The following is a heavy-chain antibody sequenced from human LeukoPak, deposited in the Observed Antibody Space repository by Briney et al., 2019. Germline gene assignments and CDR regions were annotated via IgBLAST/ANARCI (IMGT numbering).Heavy chain of an antibody. CDR1: GFTFSNAW. V-gene: IGHV3-53*01. CDR2: ITSDGST. Sequence: PGGSLRLSCAASGFTFSNAWMSWVRQAPGKGLEWVSGITSDGSTYYADSVRGRFIISRDNSKNTLYLQMNSLRAEDRALYYCAREYMDVWGKGTMVTISS. CDR3: AREYMDV. J-gene: IGHJ6*03.